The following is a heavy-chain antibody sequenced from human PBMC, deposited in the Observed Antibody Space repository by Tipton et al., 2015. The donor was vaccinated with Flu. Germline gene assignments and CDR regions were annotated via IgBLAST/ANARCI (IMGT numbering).Heavy chain of an antibody. J-gene: IGHJ6*02. CDR1: GDSISTYY. CDR3: AKGAGWLHHLALNYSSALDV. CDR2: IHYSGST. Sequence: TLSLTCTVSGDSISTYYWTWVRQPPGKGLEWIGNIHYSGSTIYNPSLKSRLTISLDTSENQFSLDLASVTAADTAVYYCAKGAGWLHHLALNYSSALDVWGQGTTVTVSS. V-gene: IGHV4-59*01. D-gene: IGHD5-24*01.